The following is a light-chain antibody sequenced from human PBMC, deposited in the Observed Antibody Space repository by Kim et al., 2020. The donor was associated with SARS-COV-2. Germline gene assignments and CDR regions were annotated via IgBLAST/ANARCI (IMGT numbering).Light chain of an antibody. CDR2: EVS. J-gene: IGLJ2*01. CDR1: SSDVGGYNY. Sequence: GQSVTTSCTRTSSDVGGYNYGSWYQQHPGKAPKVMIYEVSKRPSGVPDRFSASKSGNTASLTVSGLQAEDEADYYCSSYAGSNNLIFGGGTQLTVL. CDR3: SSYAGSNNLI. V-gene: IGLV2-8*01.